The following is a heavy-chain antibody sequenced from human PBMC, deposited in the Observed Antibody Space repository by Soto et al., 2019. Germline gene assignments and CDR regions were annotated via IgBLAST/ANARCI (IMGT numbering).Heavy chain of an antibody. V-gene: IGHV3-30-3*01. CDR2: ISYDGSNK. CDR1: GFTFSSYA. Sequence: GGSLRLSCAASGFTFSSYAMHWVRQAPGKGLEWVAVISYDGSNKYYADSVKGRFTISRDNSKNTLYLQMNSLRAEDTAVYYCARDQFGYNWNYVFDYWGQGTLVTASS. J-gene: IGHJ4*02. CDR3: ARDQFGYNWNYVFDY. D-gene: IGHD1-7*01.